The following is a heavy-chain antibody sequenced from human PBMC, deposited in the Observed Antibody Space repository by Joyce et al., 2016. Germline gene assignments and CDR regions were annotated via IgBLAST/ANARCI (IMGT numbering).Heavy chain of an antibody. Sequence: EVQLVESGGGLVKPGESLRLSCAASGLAFSIYAMNWVRQTTGKGLAWVSSISSGSEYMYYADSVQGRFTISRDNGKKSLYLEMNRLRVEDTAVYYCASLRGGNDYDYWGQGTLVTVSP. CDR1: GLAFSIYA. V-gene: IGHV3-21*01. CDR3: ASLRGGNDYDY. D-gene: IGHD5-12*01. CDR2: ISSGSEYM. J-gene: IGHJ4*02.